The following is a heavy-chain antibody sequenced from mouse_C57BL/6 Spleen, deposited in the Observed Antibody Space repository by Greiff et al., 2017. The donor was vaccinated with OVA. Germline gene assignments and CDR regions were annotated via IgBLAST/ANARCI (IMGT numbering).Heavy chain of an antibody. CDR2: SRNKANDYTT. J-gene: IGHJ4*01. CDR3: ARDARGNAMDY. CDR1: GFTFSDFY. V-gene: IGHV7-1*01. Sequence: EVNVVESGGGLVQSGRSLRLSCATSGFTFSDFYMEWVRQAPGKGLEWIAASRNKANDYTTEYSASVKGRFIVSRDTSQSILYLQMNALRAEDTAIYYCARDARGNAMDYWGQGTSVTVSS.